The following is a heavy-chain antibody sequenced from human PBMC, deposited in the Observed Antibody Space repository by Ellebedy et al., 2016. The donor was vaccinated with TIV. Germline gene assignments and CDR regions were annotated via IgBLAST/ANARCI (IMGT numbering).Heavy chain of an antibody. CDR3: AGQTIAAGGTEEYFHH. CDR2: IYYIGNT. CDR1: GGSISSSSYY. Sequence: MPSETLSLTCTVSGGSISSSSYYWGWIRQPPGKGLEWIGSIYYIGNTSYTPSLKSRVTMSLDTSKNQSSLQLSSVTAADTAVYYCAGQTIAAGGTEEYFHHWGQGTLVTVSS. J-gene: IGHJ1*01. V-gene: IGHV4-39*01. D-gene: IGHD6-13*01.